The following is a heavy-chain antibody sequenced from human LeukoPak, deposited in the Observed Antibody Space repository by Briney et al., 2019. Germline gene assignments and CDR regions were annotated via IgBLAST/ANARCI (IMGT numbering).Heavy chain of an antibody. CDR2: IIPILGIA. CDR1: GGTFSSYA. CDR3: ARDRSPYSIVTPPTGLDY. Sequence: SVKVSCKASGGTFSSYAISWVRQAPGQGLGWRGRIIPILGIANYAQKFQGRVTITADKSTSTAYMELSSLRSEDTAVYYCARDRSPYSIVTPPTGLDYWGQGTLVTVSS. J-gene: IGHJ4*02. D-gene: IGHD4-23*01. V-gene: IGHV1-69*04.